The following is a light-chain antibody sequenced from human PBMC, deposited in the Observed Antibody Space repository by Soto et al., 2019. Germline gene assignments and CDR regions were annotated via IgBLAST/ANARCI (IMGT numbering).Light chain of an antibody. V-gene: IGKV1-39*01. CDR2: AAS. J-gene: IGKJ1*01. CDR1: QSISSY. Sequence: DIQMTQSPSSLSATVRDRVTNTCRASQSISSYLNWYQQKPGKAPKLLIYAASSLQSGVPSRFSGSGSGTDFTLTISSLQPEDFATYYCQQSYSTPPTFGQGTSGYQT. CDR3: QQSYSTPPT.